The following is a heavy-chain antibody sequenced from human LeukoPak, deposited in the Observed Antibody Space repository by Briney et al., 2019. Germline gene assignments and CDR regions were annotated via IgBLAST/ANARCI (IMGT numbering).Heavy chain of an antibody. J-gene: IGHJ4*02. Sequence: SETLSLTCTVSGGSISSYYWSWIRQPPGKGLEWIGYVYYSGSTNYNPSLKSRVRISVETSKNQFSLRLSSVTAADTAMYFCARGILRDYYDSSGFYHRGGVGYWGQGTLVTVSS. CDR2: VYYSGST. V-gene: IGHV4-59*08. CDR3: ARGILRDYYDSSGFYHRGGVGY. D-gene: IGHD3-22*01. CDR1: GGSISSYY.